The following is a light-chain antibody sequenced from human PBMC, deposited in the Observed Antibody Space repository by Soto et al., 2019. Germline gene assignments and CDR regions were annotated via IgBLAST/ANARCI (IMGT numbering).Light chain of an antibody. CDR1: QSVSNN. CDR2: AAS. J-gene: IGKJ4*01. CDR3: QQYNNWPLT. Sequence: EIVMTQSPAALSVSPGERATLSCRASQSVSNNLAWYQQKPGQAPRLLIYAASTWATGIPARFSGSGSGTEFTLTISSLQSEDFAVYYCQQYNNWPLTFGGGTKVDIK. V-gene: IGKV3-15*01.